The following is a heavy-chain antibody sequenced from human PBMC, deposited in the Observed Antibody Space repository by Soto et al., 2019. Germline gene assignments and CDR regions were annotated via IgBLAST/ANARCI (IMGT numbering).Heavy chain of an antibody. D-gene: IGHD3-22*01. CDR2: ISSSSSYI. CDR1: GFTFSSYS. J-gene: IGHJ4*02. V-gene: IGHV3-21*01. Sequence: GGSLRLACAASGFTFSSYSMNWVRQATGKGLEWVSSISSSSSYIYYADSVKGRFTISRDNAKNSLYLQMNSLGAEDTAVYYYARDPYYESSGDYYVRAVDYWGQGTLVRVS. CDR3: ARDPYYESSGDYYVRAVDY.